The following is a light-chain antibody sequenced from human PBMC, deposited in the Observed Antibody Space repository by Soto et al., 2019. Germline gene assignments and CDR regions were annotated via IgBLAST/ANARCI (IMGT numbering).Light chain of an antibody. Sequence: DIQMTQSPSSLSASVGDRVTITCRARQGISNYLPGYQQNPGQVPKLLIYAASTLQSGVPSRSSGSGSGTNFTLSISSLEPEDVATYLCQNYNSVAFTVGRGTNVDI. J-gene: IGKJ3*01. CDR1: QGISNY. CDR3: QNYNSVAFT. CDR2: AAS. V-gene: IGKV1-27*01.